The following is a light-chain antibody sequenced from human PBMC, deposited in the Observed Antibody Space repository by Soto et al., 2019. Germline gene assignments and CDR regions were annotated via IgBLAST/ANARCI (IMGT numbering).Light chain of an antibody. Sequence: EIVLTQSPATLSLSPGERATLSCRASQSVSSYLAWYQQKPGQAPRLLIFDASNRATGIPARFSGSGSATDFPLTITSLEPEDFAVYYCQQRSNWPPTFGQGTKVEI. CDR1: QSVSSY. CDR3: QQRSNWPPT. V-gene: IGKV3-11*01. J-gene: IGKJ1*01. CDR2: DAS.